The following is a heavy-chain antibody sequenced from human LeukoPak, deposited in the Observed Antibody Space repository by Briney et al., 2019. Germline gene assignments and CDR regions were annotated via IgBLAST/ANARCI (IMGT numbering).Heavy chain of an antibody. CDR3: AKDQGVATMVRGVITLFDY. CDR2: ISYDGSNK. D-gene: IGHD3-10*01. Sequence: GGSLRLSCAASGFTFSSFGMHWVRQAPGKGLEWVAVISYDGSNKYYADSVKGRFTISRDNSKNTLYLQMNSLRAEDTAVYYCAKDQGVATMVRGVITLFDYWGQGTLVTVSS. CDR1: GFTFSSFG. J-gene: IGHJ4*02. V-gene: IGHV3-30*18.